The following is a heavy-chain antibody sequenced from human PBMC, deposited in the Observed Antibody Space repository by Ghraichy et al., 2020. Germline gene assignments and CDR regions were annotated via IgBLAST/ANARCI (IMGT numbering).Heavy chain of an antibody. CDR1: GGSTSNDNYY. CDR2: IYFSGST. J-gene: IGHJ5*02. CDR3: ARNVLRLPEHYDFWNGYYPTDFDP. D-gene: IGHD3-3*01. V-gene: IGHV4-39*01. Sequence: SETLSLTCSVSGGSTSNDNYYWGWIRQSPGKGLEWIGSIYFSGSTYYSPSLKSRLAISVDTSKNQISLKLTSVTAADTAVYYCARNVLRLPEHYDFWNGYYPTDFDPWGQGTLVTVSA.